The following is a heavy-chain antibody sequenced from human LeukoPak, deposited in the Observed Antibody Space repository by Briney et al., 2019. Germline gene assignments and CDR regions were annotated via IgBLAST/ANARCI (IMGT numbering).Heavy chain of an antibody. D-gene: IGHD1-7*01. CDR2: ISAYNGNT. V-gene: IGHV1-18*01. CDR1: GYTFTSSG. J-gene: IGHJ2*01. Sequence: ASVKVSCKASGYTFTSSGISWVRQAPGQGLEWMGWISAYNGNTNYAQKLQGRVTMTTDTATSTAYMELRSLRSDDTAVYYCARDHLELPAHLDRWGRGTLVTVSS. CDR3: ARDHLELPAHLDR.